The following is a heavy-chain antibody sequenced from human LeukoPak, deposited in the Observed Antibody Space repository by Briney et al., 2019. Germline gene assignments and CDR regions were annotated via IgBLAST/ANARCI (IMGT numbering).Heavy chain of an antibody. D-gene: IGHD2-8*02. V-gene: IGHV7-4-1*02. CDR3: ARVIRQLLVVWFDP. Sequence: ASVKVSCKASGYTFTTYAMHWVRQAPGQGLEWMGWINTNTGNPTFAQGFTGRFVFSLDTSVSTAYLQITGLKAEDTAVYYCARVIRQLLVVWFDPWGQGTLVTVSS. J-gene: IGHJ5*02. CDR2: INTNTGNP. CDR1: GYTFTTYA.